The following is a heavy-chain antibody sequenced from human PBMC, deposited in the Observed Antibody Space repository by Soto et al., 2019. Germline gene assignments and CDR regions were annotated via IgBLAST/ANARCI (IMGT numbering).Heavy chain of an antibody. Sequence: EVQLVESGGGLVQPGESLKLSCAASGFTFSGSTMHWVRQASGKGLEWVGRIRNKANSYATLYAASMKGRFTISRDDSKNTAYLQLDSLKTEDTAVDYCTTFYNGEASDIWGQGAMVSVSS. CDR2: IRNKANSYAT. CDR3: TTFYNGEASDI. V-gene: IGHV3-73*01. D-gene: IGHD4-17*01. J-gene: IGHJ3*02. CDR1: GFTFSGST.